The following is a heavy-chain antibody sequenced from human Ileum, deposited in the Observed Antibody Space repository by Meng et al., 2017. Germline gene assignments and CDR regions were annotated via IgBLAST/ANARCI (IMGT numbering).Heavy chain of an antibody. CDR1: GYSFTNYW. J-gene: IGHJ4*02. Sequence: GESLKISCKGSGYSFTNYWVGWMRQRPGKGLEWMGIISPSESDVRYSPSFQGQVTISADKSISTAYLHWSSLKASDIAMYYCARVKTIRDPFDYWGQGTLVTVSS. D-gene: IGHD3-10*01. CDR2: ISPSESDV. V-gene: IGHV5-51*01. CDR3: ARVKTIRDPFDY.